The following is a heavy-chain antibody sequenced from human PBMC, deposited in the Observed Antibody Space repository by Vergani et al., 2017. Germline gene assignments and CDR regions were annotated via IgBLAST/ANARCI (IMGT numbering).Heavy chain of an antibody. D-gene: IGHD2-2*01. CDR3: ARDRIVVVPAASYYYYYMDV. CDR1: GGTFSSYA. CDR2: IIPILGIA. J-gene: IGHJ6*03. Sequence: QVQLVQSGAEVKKPGSSVKVSCKASGGTFSSYAISWVRQAPGQGLEWMGRIIPILGIANYAQKLQGRVPITAEKSTSTAYMELSSLRSEDTDVYYCARDRIVVVPAASYYYYYMDVWGKGTTVTVSS. V-gene: IGHV1-69*04.